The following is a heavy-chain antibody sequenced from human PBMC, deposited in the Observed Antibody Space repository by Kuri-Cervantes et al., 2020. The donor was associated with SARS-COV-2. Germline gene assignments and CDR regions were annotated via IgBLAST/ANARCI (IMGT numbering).Heavy chain of an antibody. J-gene: IGHJ3*02. V-gene: IGHV4-39*07. CDR3: ARPRYGDYDGAFDI. D-gene: IGHD4-17*01. CDR2: IYYSGNT. Sequence: SETLSLTCTVSGGSIRSGSYYWGWIRQSPEKGLEWIGSIYYSGNTLYNPSLKSRLTISVDTSKNQFSLKLSSVTAADTAVYYCARPRYGDYDGAFDIWGQGTMVPSPQ. CDR1: GGSIRSGSYY.